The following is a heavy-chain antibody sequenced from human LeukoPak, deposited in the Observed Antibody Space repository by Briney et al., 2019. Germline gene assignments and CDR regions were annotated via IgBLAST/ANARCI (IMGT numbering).Heavy chain of an antibody. Sequence: SETLSLTCTVSGGSISSSSYYWGWIRQPPGKGLEWIGSIYYSGSTYYNPSLKSRVTISVDTSKNQFSLKLSSVTAADTAVYYCARDGVVVAVDWFDPWGQGTLVTVSS. CDR2: IYYSGST. V-gene: IGHV4-39*07. J-gene: IGHJ5*02. D-gene: IGHD2-15*01. CDR1: GGSISSSSYY. CDR3: ARDGVVVAVDWFDP.